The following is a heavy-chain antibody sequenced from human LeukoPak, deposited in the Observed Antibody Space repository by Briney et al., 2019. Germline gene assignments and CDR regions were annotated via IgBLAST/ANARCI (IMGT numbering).Heavy chain of an antibody. CDR3: ARDLLDTTMGDAYYYYGMDV. CDR2: IWYDGSNK. D-gene: IGHD5-18*01. J-gene: IGHJ6*02. V-gene: IGHV3-33*01. Sequence: PGGSLRLSCIASGFTFNTYGMHWVRQAPGKGLEWVSVIWYDGSNKYYADSLKGRFTISRDNAKRSLYLQMNSLRAEDTAVYYCARDLLDTTMGDAYYYYGMDVWGQGTTVTVSS. CDR1: GFTFNTYG.